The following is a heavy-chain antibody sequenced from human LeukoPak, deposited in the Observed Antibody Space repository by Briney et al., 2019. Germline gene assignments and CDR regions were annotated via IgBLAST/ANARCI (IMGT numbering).Heavy chain of an antibody. CDR3: TSTYSSLFDY. V-gene: IGHV3-15*01. D-gene: IGHD6-6*01. CDR2: IKSKTDGGTT. J-gene: IGHJ4*02. Sequence: PGGSLRLSCAASGFTFSSYAMSWVRQAPGKGLEWVGRIKSKTDGGTTDYAAPVKGRFTISRGDSKNTLYLQMNSLKTEDTAVYYCTSTYSSLFDYWGQGTLVTVSS. CDR1: GFTFSSYA.